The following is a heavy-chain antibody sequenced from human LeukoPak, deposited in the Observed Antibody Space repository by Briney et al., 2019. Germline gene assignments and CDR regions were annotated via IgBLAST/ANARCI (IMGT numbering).Heavy chain of an antibody. Sequence: SETLSLTCAVYGGSFSGYYWSWIRQPPGKGLEWIGEINHSGSTNYNPSLKSRVTISVDTSKNQFSLKLSSVTAADTAVYYCARIRTSTAMVPYYYYGMDVWGHGTTVTVSS. CDR1: GGSFSGYY. CDR2: INHSGST. D-gene: IGHD5-18*01. J-gene: IGHJ6*02. V-gene: IGHV4-34*01. CDR3: ARIRTSTAMVPYYYYGMDV.